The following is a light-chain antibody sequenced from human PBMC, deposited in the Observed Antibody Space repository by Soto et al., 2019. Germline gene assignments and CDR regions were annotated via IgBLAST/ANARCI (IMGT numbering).Light chain of an antibody. J-gene: IGLJ2*01. CDR1: SSDVGGYNY. V-gene: IGLV2-11*01. Sequence: QSALTQPRSVSGSPGQSVTISCTGTSSDVGGYNYVSWYQQHPGKAPKLMIYDVSKRPSGVPDRFSGSKSGHTASLTISGLQAEDEADYDCCSYAGSYTFVVFGGGTKLPVL. CDR2: DVS. CDR3: CSYAGSYTFVV.